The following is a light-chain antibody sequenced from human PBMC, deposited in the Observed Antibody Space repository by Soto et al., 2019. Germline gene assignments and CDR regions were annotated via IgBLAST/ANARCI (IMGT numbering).Light chain of an antibody. CDR3: QQYGSSIKT. Sequence: EIVLTQSPGTLSLSPGERATLSCRASQSVSSSYLAWYQQKPGQAPRLLIYGASSRATGIPDRFSGSGSGTEFTLTISSLQSEDFAVYYCQQYGSSIKTFGQGTKVDIK. J-gene: IGKJ1*01. V-gene: IGKV3-20*01. CDR2: GAS. CDR1: QSVSSSY.